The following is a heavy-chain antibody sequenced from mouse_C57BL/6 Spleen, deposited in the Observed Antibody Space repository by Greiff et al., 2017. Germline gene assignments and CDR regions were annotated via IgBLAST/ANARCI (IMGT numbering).Heavy chain of an antibody. D-gene: IGHD1-1*01. Sequence: EVKLQESGGGLVKPGGSLKLSCAASGFTFSDYGMHWVRQAPEKGLEWVAYISSGRSTISSADTVKGRFTISRDNAKNTPFLQMSSLRSEDTAMYYGARPLRGAMDYWGQGTSVTVSS. V-gene: IGHV5-17*01. CDR1: GFTFSDYG. J-gene: IGHJ4*01. CDR3: ARPLRGAMDY. CDR2: ISSGRSTI.